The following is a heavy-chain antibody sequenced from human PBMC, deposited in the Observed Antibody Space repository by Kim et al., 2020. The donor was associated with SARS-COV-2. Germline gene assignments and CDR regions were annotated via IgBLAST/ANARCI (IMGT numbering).Heavy chain of an antibody. D-gene: IGHD3-10*01. CDR1: GFTFSSYD. J-gene: IGHJ6*02. V-gene: IGHV3-13*04. Sequence: GGSLRLSCAASGFTFSSYDMHWVRQATGKGLEWVSAIGTAGDTYYPGSVKGRFTISRENAKNSLYLQMNSLRAGDTAVYYCARGVTMVRGVIITSYGMDVWGQGTTVTVSS. CDR2: IGTAGDT. CDR3: ARGVTMVRGVIITSYGMDV.